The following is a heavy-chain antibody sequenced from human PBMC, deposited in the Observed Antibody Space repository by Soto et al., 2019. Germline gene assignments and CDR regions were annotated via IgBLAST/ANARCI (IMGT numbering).Heavy chain of an antibody. CDR1: GFTVGSNS. V-gene: IGHV3-53*01. Sequence: GGSVRLSCAASGFTVGSNSMSWVRQAPGKGLEWVSVIYSGGSTYYADSVKGRFTISRDNSKNTLYLQMNSLRAEDTAVYYCARDRFAYFGGVFYPYYYGMDVWGQGTTVTVSS. CDR2: IYSGGST. D-gene: IGHD2-21*02. J-gene: IGHJ6*02. CDR3: ARDRFAYFGGVFYPYYYGMDV.